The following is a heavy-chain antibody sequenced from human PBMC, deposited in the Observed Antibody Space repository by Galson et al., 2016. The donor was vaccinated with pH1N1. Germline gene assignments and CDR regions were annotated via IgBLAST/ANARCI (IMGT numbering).Heavy chain of an antibody. J-gene: IGHJ4*02. Sequence: SLRLSCAASGFTFSSYPMNWVRQAPGKGLEWVASISRNSGSIYYRDTVKGRFTISRDNAKNSLFLQMNTLRAEDTAVYFCAREDSSGYGYFDYWGQGTQVTVSS. D-gene: IGHD3-22*01. V-gene: IGHV3-21*03. CDR1: GFTFSSYP. CDR2: ISRNSGSI. CDR3: AREDSSGYGYFDY.